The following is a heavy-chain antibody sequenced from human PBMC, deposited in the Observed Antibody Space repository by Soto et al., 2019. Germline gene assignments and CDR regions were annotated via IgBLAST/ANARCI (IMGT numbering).Heavy chain of an antibody. D-gene: IGHD2-8*01. Sequence: QVQLVQSGAEVKKPGASGKVSCKSSGYTFTIYGISWVRQAPGQGMERMGWISAYNGNTHYAQKLQGRVTMTPDTATSTAYIELRGLRSDDTGVDCCAIVVYSGKAVLCWFGPGGQGTLVTVSS. CDR1: GYTFTIYG. CDR2: ISAYNGNT. J-gene: IGHJ5*02. CDR3: AIVVYSGKAVLCWFGP. V-gene: IGHV1-18*01.